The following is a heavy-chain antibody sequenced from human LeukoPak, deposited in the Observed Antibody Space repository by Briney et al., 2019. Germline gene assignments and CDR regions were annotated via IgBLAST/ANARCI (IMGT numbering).Heavy chain of an antibody. D-gene: IGHD5-18*01. Sequence: SETLSLTCTVSGGSISSYYWSWIRQPPGKGLEWIGSIYYSGSTYYNPSLKSRVTISVDTSKNQFSLKLSSVTAADTAVYYCARGWIQQNDAFDIWGQGTMVTVSS. CDR3: ARGWIQQNDAFDI. J-gene: IGHJ3*02. CDR2: IYYSGST. CDR1: GGSISSYY. V-gene: IGHV4-59*12.